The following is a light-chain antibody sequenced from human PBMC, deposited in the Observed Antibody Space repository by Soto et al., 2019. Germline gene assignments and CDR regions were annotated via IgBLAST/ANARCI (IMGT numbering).Light chain of an antibody. CDR1: QSVNSN. CDR2: GAF. CDR3: QQYNNWPRT. V-gene: IGKV3D-15*01. J-gene: IGKJ1*01. Sequence: IVMTQSPATLSVSPGERATLSCRASQSVNSNLAWYQQKPGQAPRLLIYGAFNRATGIPARFSGSGSGTEFTLTISSLQSEDFAVYYCQQYNNWPRTFGQGTKVDIK.